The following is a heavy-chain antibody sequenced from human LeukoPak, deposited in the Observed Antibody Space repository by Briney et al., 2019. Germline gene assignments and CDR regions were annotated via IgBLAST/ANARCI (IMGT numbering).Heavy chain of an antibody. CDR3: ASRGPYYYYMDV. J-gene: IGHJ6*03. CDR1: GYSISSAFY. CDR2: IHYSGST. V-gene: IGHV4-38-2*01. Sequence: PSETLSLTCAVSGYSISSAFYWGWIRQSPGKGLEWIGTIHYSGSTSYNPSLKSRVTISVDTSKNQFSLKLTSVTAADTAVYYCASRGPYYYYMDVWGKGTTVTVSS. D-gene: IGHD3-10*01.